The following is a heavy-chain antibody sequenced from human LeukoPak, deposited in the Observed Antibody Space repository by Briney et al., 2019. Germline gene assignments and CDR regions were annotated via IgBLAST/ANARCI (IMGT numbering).Heavy chain of an antibody. CDR3: ARDLAYGDDGL. J-gene: IGHJ4*02. Sequence: GGSLRLSCAASGFTLSNYSMNWVRQAPGKGLEWVAFISSSSSYIFYADSLKGRFTISRDNAKNSLYLQINILRADDTGVYYCARDLAYGDDGLWGQGTLVTLSS. CDR2: ISSSSSYI. V-gene: IGHV3-21*01. D-gene: IGHD4-17*01. CDR1: GFTLSNYS.